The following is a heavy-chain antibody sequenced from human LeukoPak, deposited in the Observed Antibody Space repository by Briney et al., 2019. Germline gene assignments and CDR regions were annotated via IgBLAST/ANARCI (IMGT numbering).Heavy chain of an antibody. Sequence: SVKVSCKASGYTFTTYAISWVRQAPGRGLEWMGRIIPILGIANYAQKFQGRVTITADKSTSTAYMELSSLRPEDTAVYYCARGGVVQRGDAFDIWGQGTMVTVSS. CDR1: GYTFTTYA. CDR3: ARGGVVQRGDAFDI. D-gene: IGHD2-2*01. V-gene: IGHV1-69*04. J-gene: IGHJ3*02. CDR2: IIPILGIA.